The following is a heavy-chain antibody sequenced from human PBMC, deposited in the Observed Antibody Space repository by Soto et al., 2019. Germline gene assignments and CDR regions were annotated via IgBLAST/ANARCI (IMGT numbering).Heavy chain of an antibody. CDR2: IIPIFGTA. V-gene: IGHV1-69*01. CDR3: ARIKAYYDILTGYHAFDI. CDR1: GGTFSSYA. J-gene: IGHJ3*02. Sequence: QVQLVQSGAEVKKPGSSVKVSCKASGGTFSSYAISWVRQAPGQGLEWMGGIIPIFGTANYAQKFQGRVTITADESTNTAYMELSSLRSEDTAVYYCARIKAYYDILTGYHAFDIWGQGTMVTVSS. D-gene: IGHD3-9*01.